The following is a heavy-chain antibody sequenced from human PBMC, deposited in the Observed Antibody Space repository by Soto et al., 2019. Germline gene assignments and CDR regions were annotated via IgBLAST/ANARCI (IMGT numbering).Heavy chain of an antibody. CDR1: GYSFTGIG. Sequence: QVQLVQSGAEVKKPGASVKVSCKASGYSFTGIGISWVRQAPGQGLEWMGWISGYNDNTNHAQQLQGRVTMTKDTSTSTAYMELKSLRSDDTAVYYCARAASSAVSIFDFWGQGTLVTVSS. V-gene: IGHV1-18*04. CDR2: ISGYNDNT. D-gene: IGHD4-17*01. CDR3: ARAASSAVSIFDF. J-gene: IGHJ4*02.